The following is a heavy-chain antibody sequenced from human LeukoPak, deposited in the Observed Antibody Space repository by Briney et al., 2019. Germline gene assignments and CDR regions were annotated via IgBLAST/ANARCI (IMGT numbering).Heavy chain of an antibody. CDR2: IYHSGRT. Sequence: SETLSLTCTVSGYSISSGYYWGWIRQPPGKGLEWIGSIYHSGRTFYNPSLKSRVTISVDTSKNQFSLKLTSVTAADTAVYYCARDSSGWYVPDYYYMDVWGKGTTVTVSS. CDR3: ARDSSGWYVPDYYYMDV. J-gene: IGHJ6*03. D-gene: IGHD6-19*01. V-gene: IGHV4-38-2*02. CDR1: GYSISSGYY.